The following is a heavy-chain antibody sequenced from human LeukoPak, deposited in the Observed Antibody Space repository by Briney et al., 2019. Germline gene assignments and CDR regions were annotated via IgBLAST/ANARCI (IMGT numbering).Heavy chain of an antibody. CDR1: GFTFSSYG. D-gene: IGHD3-22*01. CDR2: IWNDGSNK. CDR3: ARLRYSSGYYSDY. J-gene: IGHJ4*02. V-gene: IGHV3-33*01. Sequence: PGGSLRLSCAASGFTFSSYGMHWVRQPPGKGLEWVAVIWNDGSNKYYADSVKGRFTISRDNSKNTLYLQMDSLRAEDTAMFYCARLRYSSGYYSDYWGQGTLVTVPS.